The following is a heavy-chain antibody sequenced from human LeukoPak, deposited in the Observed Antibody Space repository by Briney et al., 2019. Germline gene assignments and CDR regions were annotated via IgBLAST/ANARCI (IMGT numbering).Heavy chain of an antibody. J-gene: IGHJ5*02. CDR2: ISGYNGNT. D-gene: IGHD3-3*01. V-gene: IGHV1-18*01. Sequence: ASVKVSCKASGYSFTNYAISWVRQAPGQGLEWIGWISGYNGNTNYAQKLQGRVTMTTDTSTRTAYMELRSLRSDDTAVYYCARGLEWLTRRHTWFDPWGQGTLVTVSS. CDR1: GYSFTNYA. CDR3: ARGLEWLTRRHTWFDP.